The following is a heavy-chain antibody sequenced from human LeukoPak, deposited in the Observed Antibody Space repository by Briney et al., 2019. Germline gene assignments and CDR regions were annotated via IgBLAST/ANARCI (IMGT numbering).Heavy chain of an antibody. CDR2: INSDGSST. V-gene: IGHV3-74*01. CDR1: GFTFSTYW. D-gene: IGHD3-3*01. CDR3: ARDYDFEDY. Sequence: GVSLRLSCSASGFTFSTYWMHWVRQSPGKGVVWLSRINSDGSSTSYADSVKGRFTISRDNAKNTLYLQMNSLRAEDTAVYYCARDYDFEDYWGQGTLVTVSS. J-gene: IGHJ4*02.